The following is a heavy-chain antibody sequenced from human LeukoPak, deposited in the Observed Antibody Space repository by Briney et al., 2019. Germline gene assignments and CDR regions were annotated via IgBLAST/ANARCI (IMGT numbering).Heavy chain of an antibody. J-gene: IGHJ3*02. Sequence: GGSLRPSCAASGFTFSSYGMHWVRQAPGKGLEWVAVISYDGSNKYYADSVKGRFTISRDNSKNTLYLQMNSLRAEDTAVYYCAKALSSSSWFAVNAFDIWGQGTMVTVSS. D-gene: IGHD6-13*01. CDR1: GFTFSSYG. V-gene: IGHV3-30*18. CDR2: ISYDGSNK. CDR3: AKALSSSSWFAVNAFDI.